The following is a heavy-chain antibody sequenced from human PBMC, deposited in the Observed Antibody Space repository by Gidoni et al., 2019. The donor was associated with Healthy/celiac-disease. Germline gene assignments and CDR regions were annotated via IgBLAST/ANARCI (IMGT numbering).Heavy chain of an antibody. D-gene: IGHD6-6*01. V-gene: IGHV4-34*01. CDR2: INHSGST. Sequence: QVQLQQWGAGLLKPSETLSLTCAVYGGSFSGYYWSWIRQPPGKGLEWIGEINHSGSTNYNPSLKSRVTISVDTSKNQFSLKLSSVTAADTAVYYCARGSDSSSWGYWGQGTLVTVSS. J-gene: IGHJ4*02. CDR1: GGSFSGYY. CDR3: ARGSDSSSWGY.